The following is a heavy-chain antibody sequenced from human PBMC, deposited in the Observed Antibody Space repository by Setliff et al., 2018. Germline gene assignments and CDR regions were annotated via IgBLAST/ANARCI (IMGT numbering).Heavy chain of an antibody. CDR2: ISPSGST. D-gene: IGHD5-12*01. CDR1: GASITSGGFY. CDR3: ARESRFGYSGYDCALDY. J-gene: IGHJ4*02. Sequence: PSETLSLTCSVSGASITSGGFYWTWIRQPAGKGLEWIGHISPSGSTTYNPSVKSRVTISLDTSKNHFSLKLDSVTAADTALYYCARESRFGYSGYDCALDYWGQGMLVTVSS. V-gene: IGHV4-61*09.